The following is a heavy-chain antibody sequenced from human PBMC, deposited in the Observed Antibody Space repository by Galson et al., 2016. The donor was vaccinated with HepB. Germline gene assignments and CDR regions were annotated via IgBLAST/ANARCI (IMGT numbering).Heavy chain of an antibody. CDR3: AIASPAFDF. D-gene: IGHD3-3*02. CDR2: IYYSGRT. CDR1: GGSISRSTYY. J-gene: IGHJ4*02. V-gene: IGHV4-39*01. Sequence: SETLSLTCTVSGGSISRSTYYWGWVRQPPGKGLEWIGSIYYSGRTYYNPSPKSRVTISVDTSKKQFSLKVSSVTAGDTAVYYCAIASPAFDFWGQGTLVTVSA.